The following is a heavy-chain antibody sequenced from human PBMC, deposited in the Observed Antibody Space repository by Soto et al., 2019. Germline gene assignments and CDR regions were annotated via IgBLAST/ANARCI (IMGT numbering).Heavy chain of an antibody. CDR1: GFTFSSYA. D-gene: IGHD3-9*01. V-gene: IGHV3-23*01. CDR2: ISGSGGST. CDR3: AKNVWGITIFGGMDV. Sequence: EVQLLESGGGLVQPGGSLRLSCAASGFTFSSYAMSWVRQAPGKGLEWVSAISGSGGSTYYADSVKGRFTISRDNSKNTLYLQMNSLRAEDTAVYYCAKNVWGITIFGGMDVWVQGTTVTVSS. J-gene: IGHJ6*02.